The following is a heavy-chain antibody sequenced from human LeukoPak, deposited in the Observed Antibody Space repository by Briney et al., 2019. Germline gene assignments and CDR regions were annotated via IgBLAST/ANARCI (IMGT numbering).Heavy chain of an antibody. J-gene: IGHJ6*02. V-gene: IGHV3-23*01. CDR2: ISGSGGST. D-gene: IGHD2-2*01. Sequence: GGSLRLSCAASGFTFSSYAMSWVRQAPGKGLERVSPISGSGGSTYYADSVKGRFTISRDNSKNTLYLQMNSLRAEDTAVYYCAKGPAASDLYYYYYGMDVWGQGTTVTVSS. CDR1: GFTFSSYA. CDR3: AKGPAASDLYYYYYGMDV.